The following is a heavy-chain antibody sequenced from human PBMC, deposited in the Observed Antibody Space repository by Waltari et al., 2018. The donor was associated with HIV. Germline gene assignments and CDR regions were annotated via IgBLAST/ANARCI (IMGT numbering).Heavy chain of an antibody. V-gene: IGHV4-31*03. CDR3: ARYCTSTSCYRGAFDI. J-gene: IGHJ3*02. D-gene: IGHD2-2*01. Sequence: QVQLQESGPGLVKPSQTLSLTCTVSGGSISSGGYYWSWIRQHPGNGLEWIGYIYYTGNTYYHPSLKSRITISVDTSKNQLSLNLTSVTAADTAVYYCARYCTSTSCYRGAFDIWGQGTLVTVSS. CDR1: GGSISSGGYY. CDR2: IYYTGNT.